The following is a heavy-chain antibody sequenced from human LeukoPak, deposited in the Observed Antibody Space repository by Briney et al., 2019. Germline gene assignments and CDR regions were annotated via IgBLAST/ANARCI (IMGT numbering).Heavy chain of an antibody. V-gene: IGHV4-39*01. CDR3: ARHSSMTTVTFDY. CDR1: GGSISSSTYY. J-gene: IGHJ4*02. CDR2: NFYSGSS. D-gene: IGHD4-17*01. Sequence: SETLSLTCTVSGGSISSSTYYWGWLRQPPGKGLEGFGSNFYSGSSYYNPSLKSRVTISADTSKNQFPLKLSSVTAADTAVYYWARHSSMTTVTFDYWGQGTLVTVSS.